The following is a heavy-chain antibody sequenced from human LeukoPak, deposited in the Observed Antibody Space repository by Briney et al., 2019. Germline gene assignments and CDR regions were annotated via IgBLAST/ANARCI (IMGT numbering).Heavy chain of an antibody. Sequence: GGSLRLSCAASGFTLSSYAMSWVRQAPGKGLEWVSAISGSGGSTYYADSVKGRFTISRDNSKNTLYLQMNSLRAEDTAVYYCAKGPRAYCSGGSCLFDYWGQGTLVTVSS. CDR1: GFTLSSYA. J-gene: IGHJ4*02. CDR3: AKGPRAYCSGGSCLFDY. D-gene: IGHD2-15*01. CDR2: ISGSGGST. V-gene: IGHV3-23*01.